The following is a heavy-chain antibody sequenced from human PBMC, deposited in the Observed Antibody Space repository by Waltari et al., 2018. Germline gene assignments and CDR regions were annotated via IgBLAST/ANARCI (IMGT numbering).Heavy chain of an antibody. CDR1: GYTFTGYY. D-gene: IGHD3-16*01. V-gene: IGHV1-2*02. CDR3: AGGPMGVMRFDY. CDR2: ANPDIGGT. J-gene: IGHJ4*02. Sequence: QVQLVQSGAEVKKPGASVKVSCKASGYTFTGYYMHWVRQAPGQGLEWRGWANPDIGGTNCAQKCQGRSTKTKNTSSSTAYKEVSSLRSEDAAVYCCAGGPMGVMRFDYWGQGTLVTVSS.